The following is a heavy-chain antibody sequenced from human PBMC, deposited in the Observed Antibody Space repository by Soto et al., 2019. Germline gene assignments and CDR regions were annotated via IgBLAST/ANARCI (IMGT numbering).Heavy chain of an antibody. CDR2: LSDSGISI. CDR3: AKVSSSWYAGFFDL. V-gene: IGHV3-23*01. D-gene: IGHD6-13*01. CDR1: GFTFSSHA. Sequence: EVQLLEAGGGLVQPGGSLRLYCTASGFTFSSHAMTWVRQAPGKGLEWVSGLSDSGISIYYADSVKGRLTISRDNSKNTLYRQIHTLRAEETAVYYCAKVSSSWYAGFFDLWGQGTLVTVSS. J-gene: IGHJ4*02.